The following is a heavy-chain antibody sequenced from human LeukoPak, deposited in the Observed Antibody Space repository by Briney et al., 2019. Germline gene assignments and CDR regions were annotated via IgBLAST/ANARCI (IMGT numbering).Heavy chain of an antibody. J-gene: IGHJ4*02. D-gene: IGHD6-13*01. V-gene: IGHV1-2*02. Sequence: ASVKVSCKASGYTFTGYYMHCVRQAPRQGLEWMGWINPNSGGTNYAQKFQGGFTMTRDTSISTAYMELSRLRSDDTAVYYCARRLAAAATTPKIDYWGQGTLVTVSS. CDR2: INPNSGGT. CDR1: GYTFTGYY. CDR3: ARRLAAAATTPKIDY.